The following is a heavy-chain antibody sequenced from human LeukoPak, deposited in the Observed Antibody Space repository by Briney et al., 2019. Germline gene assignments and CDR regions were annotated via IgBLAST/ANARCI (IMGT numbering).Heavy chain of an antibody. Sequence: GGSLRLSCAASGFTFSSYSMNWVRQAPGKGLEWVSSISSSSSYIYYADSAKGRFTISRDNAKNSLYLQMNSLRAEDTAVYYCARDEIPDIVVVPAAPGDYWGQGTLVTVSS. D-gene: IGHD2-2*01. V-gene: IGHV3-21*01. CDR3: ARDEIPDIVVVPAAPGDY. CDR2: ISSSSSYI. J-gene: IGHJ4*02. CDR1: GFTFSSYS.